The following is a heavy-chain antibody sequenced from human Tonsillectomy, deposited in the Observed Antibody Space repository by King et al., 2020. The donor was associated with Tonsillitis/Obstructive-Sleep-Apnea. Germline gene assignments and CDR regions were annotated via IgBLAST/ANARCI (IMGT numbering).Heavy chain of an antibody. V-gene: IGHV5-51*01. CDR3: ARQRYGSGSYYNGDAFDI. D-gene: IGHD3-10*01. CDR1: GYSFVSYW. Sequence: VKLVESGAEVKKPGESLKISCEASGYSFVSYWIGWVRQMPGKGLEWMGIIFPGDSVTSYSPSFQGQVTISADKSITTAYLQWSSLKASDTAMYYCARQRYGSGSYYNGDAFDIWGQGTMVTVSS. J-gene: IGHJ3*02. CDR2: IFPGDSVT.